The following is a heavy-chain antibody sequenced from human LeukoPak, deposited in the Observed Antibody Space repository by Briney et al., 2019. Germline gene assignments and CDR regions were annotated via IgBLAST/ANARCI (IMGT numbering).Heavy chain of an antibody. CDR1: GGSISSSSYY. J-gene: IGHJ3*02. D-gene: IGHD7-27*01. V-gene: IGHV4-39*01. CDR3: ARFVTGDGAFDI. Sequence: PSETLSLNCTVSGGSISSSSYYWGGIRQPPGKGLEWIGSIYYSGNTYYNPSLRGRVTISVDTSKNQFSLKLSSVTAADTAVYYCARFVTGDGAFDIWGQGTMVTVSS. CDR2: IYYSGNT.